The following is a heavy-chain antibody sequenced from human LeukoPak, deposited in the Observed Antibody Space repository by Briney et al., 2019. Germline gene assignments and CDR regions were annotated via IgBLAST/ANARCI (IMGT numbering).Heavy chain of an antibody. CDR2: ISYDGSNK. CDR1: GFTFSSYG. CDR3: ASDSSGLQH. V-gene: IGHV3-30*03. Sequence: PGGSLRLSCAASGFTFSSYGMNWVRQAPGKGLEWVAVISYDGSNKYYADSVKGRFTISRDNSKNTLYLEMNSLRAEDTAVYYGASDSSGLQHWGQGTLVTVSS. J-gene: IGHJ4*02. D-gene: IGHD6-19*01.